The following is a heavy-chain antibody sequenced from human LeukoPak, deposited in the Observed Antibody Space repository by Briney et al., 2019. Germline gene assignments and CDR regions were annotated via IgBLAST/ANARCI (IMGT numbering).Heavy chain of an antibody. CDR3: ARPADYGDYLDY. CDR1: GYTFTDYY. CDR2: INPKSGAT. D-gene: IGHD4-17*01. J-gene: IGHJ4*02. V-gene: IGHV1-2*02. Sequence: GASVKVSCKASGYTFTDYYMHWVRQAPGQGLEWMGWINPKSGATKYALKFQGRVTMTRDTSISTVYMELSRLRPDDTAVYYCARPADYGDYLDYWGQGTLVTVSS.